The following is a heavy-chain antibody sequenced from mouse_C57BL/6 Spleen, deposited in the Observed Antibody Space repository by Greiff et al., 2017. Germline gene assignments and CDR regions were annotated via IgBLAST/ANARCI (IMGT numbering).Heavy chain of an antibody. CDR2: IYPRDGST. CDR3: ARYYMDWYFDV. D-gene: IGHD2-12*01. Sequence: VQLQESGPELVKPGASVKLSCKASGYTFTSYDINWVKQRPGQGLAWIGWIYPRDGSTKYNEKFKGKATLTVDTSSSTAYMELHSLTSEDSAVYFCARYYMDWYFDVWGTGTTVTVSS. CDR1: GYTFTSYD. V-gene: IGHV1-85*01. J-gene: IGHJ1*03.